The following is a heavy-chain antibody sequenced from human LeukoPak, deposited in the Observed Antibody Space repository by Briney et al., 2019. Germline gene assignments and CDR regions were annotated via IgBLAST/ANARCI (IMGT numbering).Heavy chain of an antibody. Sequence: PSDPLSLTCTVCGGSISSNSYYWGRIRQPPGEGLEWIGSIYYSGSTYYNPSLKSQVTISVDTSKTQFPLKLSSVTAADTAVYYCARLGVIVVATWDYWGQGTLVTVSS. CDR3: ARLGVIVVATWDY. J-gene: IGHJ4*02. CDR1: GGSISSNSYY. CDR2: IYYSGST. D-gene: IGHD3-22*01. V-gene: IGHV4-39*01.